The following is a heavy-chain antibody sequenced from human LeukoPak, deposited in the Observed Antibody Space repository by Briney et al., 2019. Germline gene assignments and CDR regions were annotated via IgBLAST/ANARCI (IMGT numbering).Heavy chain of an antibody. D-gene: IGHD3-9*01. CDR2: INHSGST. J-gene: IGHJ4*02. V-gene: IGHV4-34*01. Sequence: SETLSLTCAVYGGSFSGYYWSWIRQPPGRGLEWIGEINHSGSTNYNPSLKSRVTISVDTSKNQCSLKLSSVTAADTAVYYCARGRGYFDWLHLDYWGQGTLVTVSS. CDR3: ARGRGYFDWLHLDY. CDR1: GGSFSGYY.